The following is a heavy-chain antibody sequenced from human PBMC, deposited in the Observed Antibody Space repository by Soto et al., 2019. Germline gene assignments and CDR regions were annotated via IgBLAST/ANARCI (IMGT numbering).Heavy chain of an antibody. CDR2: ISYDGNNK. V-gene: IGHV3-30-3*01. D-gene: IGHD6-13*01. CDR3: AREYSSSWSVYYYYGMDV. Sequence: GGSLRVSCAASGFTYSTYTMHWVRQAPGKGLEWVAVISYDGNNKFYADSVKGRFTISRDSTKQTLYLQMNSLRPDDTAMYYSAREYSSSWSVYYYYGMDVWGQGTTVTVSS. J-gene: IGHJ6*02. CDR1: GFTYSTYT.